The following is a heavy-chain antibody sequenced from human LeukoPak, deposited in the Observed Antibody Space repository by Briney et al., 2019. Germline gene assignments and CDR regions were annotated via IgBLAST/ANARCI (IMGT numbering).Heavy chain of an antibody. Sequence: GGSLRLSCAGSGFTVSSNYMSWVRQAPGKGLEWVSYISGSGRPTYYTDSVKGRFTISRDNAKSSLYLQMNSLRAEDTAVYYCARDSRYSFDYWGQGILVTVSS. V-gene: IGHV3-11*04. CDR2: ISGSGRPT. D-gene: IGHD5-18*01. J-gene: IGHJ4*02. CDR3: ARDSRYSFDY. CDR1: GFTVSSNY.